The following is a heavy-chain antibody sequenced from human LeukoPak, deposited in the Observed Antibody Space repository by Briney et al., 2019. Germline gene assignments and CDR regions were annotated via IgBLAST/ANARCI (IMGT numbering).Heavy chain of an antibody. CDR3: ARDAGDLDY. CDR2: IYYSGST. J-gene: IGHJ4*02. CDR1: GDSISSGDYY. D-gene: IGHD4-17*01. V-gene: IGHV4-30-4*01. Sequence: SQTLSLTCTVSGDSISSGDYYWSWIRQPPGKGLEWIGHIYYSGSTNYNPSLKSRVIISVDTSKNQFSLKLTSVTAADTAVYYCARDAGDLDYWGQETLATVSS.